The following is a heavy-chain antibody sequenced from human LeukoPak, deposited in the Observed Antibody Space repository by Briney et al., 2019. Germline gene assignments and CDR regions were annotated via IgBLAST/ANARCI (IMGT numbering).Heavy chain of an antibody. CDR1: GYIFTKYV. V-gene: IGHV1-3*01. J-gene: IGHJ4*02. CDR2: IKAGNGDT. Sequence: ASVTVSCKASGYIFTKYVVHWVRQAPGQRPEWMGWIKAGNGDTKYSQNLQDRLTITRDTYARTVYMELSSLTSEDTALYYCARDDCGDTCYPGGYWGQGTLVTVSS. CDR3: ARDDCGDTCYPGGY. D-gene: IGHD2-21*01.